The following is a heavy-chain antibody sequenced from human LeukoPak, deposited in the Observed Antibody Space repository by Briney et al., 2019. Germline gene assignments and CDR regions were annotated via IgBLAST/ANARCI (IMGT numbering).Heavy chain of an antibody. J-gene: IGHJ4*02. D-gene: IGHD3-9*01. Sequence: GGSLRLSCATSGFSFTDYPMNWVRQAPGKGLEWISSIRTTAEGAKYAYYADSVKGRVTISRDDGENTLYLHMNSLRDDDTAVYYCATDQRYAFDYWGQGILVTVSS. CDR2: IRTTAEGAKYA. CDR1: GFSFTDYP. CDR3: ATDQRYAFDY. V-gene: IGHV3-48*02.